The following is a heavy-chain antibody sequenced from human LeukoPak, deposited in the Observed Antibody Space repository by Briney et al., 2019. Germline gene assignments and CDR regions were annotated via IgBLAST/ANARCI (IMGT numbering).Heavy chain of an antibody. J-gene: IGHJ4*02. CDR1: GYTFTSYG. V-gene: IGHV1-18*01. CDR2: ISAYNGNT. D-gene: IGHD5-18*01. CDR3: ARADSYAHNPFDY. Sequence: GASVKVSCKASGYTFTSYGISWVRQAPGQGLEWMGWISAYNGNTNYAQKLQGRVTMTTDTSTSTAYVELRSLRSDDTAVYYCARADSYAHNPFDYWGQGTLVTVSS.